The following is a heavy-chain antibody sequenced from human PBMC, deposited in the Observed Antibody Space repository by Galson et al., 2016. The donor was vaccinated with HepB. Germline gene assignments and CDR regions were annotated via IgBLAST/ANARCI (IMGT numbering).Heavy chain of an antibody. V-gene: IGHV3-9*01. CDR1: GFSFDKYA. CDR3: AKGRVHSSSFFRTRPTYNWFDP. D-gene: IGHD6-6*01. J-gene: IGHJ5*02. CDR2: ISWNSGSI. Sequence: SLRLSCAASGFSFDKYAMHWVRQTPGKGLEWVSGISWNSGSIGYADSVKGRFTISRDNAKNSLYLQMNSLRAEDTALYYCAKGRVHSSSFFRTRPTYNWFDPWGQGTLVTVSS.